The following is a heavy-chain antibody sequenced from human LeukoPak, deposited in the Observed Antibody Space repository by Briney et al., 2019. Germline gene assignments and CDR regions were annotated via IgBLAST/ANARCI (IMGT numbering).Heavy chain of an antibody. J-gene: IGHJ4*02. Sequence: GGSLRLSCAASGFAFSSYSMNWVRQAPGKGLEWVSSISTSSSYIYYADSVKGRFTISSDNANNSLYLQMHSLRAEDTAVYYCARAAGGYNYGPFDYWGQGTLVTVSS. D-gene: IGHD5-18*01. V-gene: IGHV3-21*01. CDR3: ARAAGGYNYGPFDY. CDR1: GFAFSSYS. CDR2: ISTSSSYI.